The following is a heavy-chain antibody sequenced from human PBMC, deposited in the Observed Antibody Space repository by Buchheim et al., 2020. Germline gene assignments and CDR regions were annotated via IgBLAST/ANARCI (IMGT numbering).Heavy chain of an antibody. CDR3: ARDYYDSSGPRGPDY. CDR1: GFTFSTYR. J-gene: IGHJ4*02. V-gene: IGHV3-21*02. Sequence: EVQLVESGGGLVKPGGSLRLFCSGLGFTFSTYRMNWVRQAPGKGLELVSSISSGSSYIDYADSVKGRFTISRDNAKNSLYLQMNSLTDDDTAVYYCARDYYDSSGPRGPDYWGQGTL. CDR2: ISSGSSYI. D-gene: IGHD3-22*01.